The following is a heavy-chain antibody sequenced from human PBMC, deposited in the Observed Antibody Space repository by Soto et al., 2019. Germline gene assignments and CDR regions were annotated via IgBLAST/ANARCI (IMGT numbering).Heavy chain of an antibody. CDR2: IYRGGDT. CDR3: AGTPPGIAVAGEFRDYYFNY. CDR1: GVTVSYNY. J-gene: IGHJ4*02. D-gene: IGHD6-19*01. Sequence: PGGSLRISCAGSGVTVSYNYMSWVRQAPGKGLEWVAVIYRGGDTYYADSVKGRFTISRDNSKNSLSLQMNSLRADDTAMYYCAGTPPGIAVAGEFRDYYFNYWGLGTRVTVSS. V-gene: IGHV3-53*01.